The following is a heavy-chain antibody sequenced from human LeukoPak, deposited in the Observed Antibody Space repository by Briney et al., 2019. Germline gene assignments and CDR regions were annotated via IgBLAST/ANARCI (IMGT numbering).Heavy chain of an antibody. V-gene: IGHV5-51*01. Sequence: GGSLKISCKGSGYTFTNYWIGWVRQMPGKGLEVMGIIYPGDSDTRYSPSFQGQVTISVDKSINTAYLQWSSLKASDSAMYYCARAGYSNRWDGVDYWGQGTLVTVSS. CDR1: GYTFTNYW. D-gene: IGHD2/OR15-2a*01. J-gene: IGHJ4*02. CDR2: IYPGDSDT. CDR3: ARAGYSNRWDGVDY.